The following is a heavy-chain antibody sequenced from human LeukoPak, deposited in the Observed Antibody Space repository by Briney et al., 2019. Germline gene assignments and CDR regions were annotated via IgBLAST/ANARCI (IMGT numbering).Heavy chain of an antibody. CDR2: INHSGST. CDR1: GGSFSGYY. J-gene: IGHJ4*02. V-gene: IGHV4-34*01. Sequence: PSETLSLTCAVYGGSFSGYYWSWIRQPPGKGLEWIGEINHSGSTNYNPSLKSRVTISVDTSKNQFSLELSSVTAADTAVYYCASVDPLNGSYFDYWGQGTLVTVSS. CDR3: ASVDPLNGSYFDY. D-gene: IGHD3/OR15-3a*01.